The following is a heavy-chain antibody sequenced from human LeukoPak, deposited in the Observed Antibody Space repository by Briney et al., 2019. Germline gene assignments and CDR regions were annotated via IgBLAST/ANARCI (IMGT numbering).Heavy chain of an antibody. CDR2: INPNSGGT. CDR1: GYIFTGYY. J-gene: IGHJ4*02. Sequence: GPSVKVSCKASGYIFTGYYMHWVRQAPGQGLEWMGWINPNSGGTNYAQKFQGRVTMTRDTSISTAYMELSRLRSDDTAVYYCARVIGPLSGSYFDYWGQGTLVTVSS. D-gene: IGHD2-21*01. V-gene: IGHV1-2*02. CDR3: ARVIGPLSGSYFDY.